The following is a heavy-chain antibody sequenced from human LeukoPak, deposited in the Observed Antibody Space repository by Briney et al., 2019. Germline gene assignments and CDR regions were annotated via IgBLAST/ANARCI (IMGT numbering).Heavy chain of an antibody. CDR3: ARDQLYSSGWHYNDY. CDR1: GGTFSSYA. J-gene: IGHJ4*02. D-gene: IGHD6-19*01. Sequence: GASVKVSCKASGGTFSSYAISWVRQAPGQGLEWMGGIIPIFGTANYAQKFQGRVTITADESTSTAYMELSSLRSVDTAVYYCARDQLYSSGWHYNDYWGQGTLVTVSS. CDR2: IIPIFGTA. V-gene: IGHV1-69*13.